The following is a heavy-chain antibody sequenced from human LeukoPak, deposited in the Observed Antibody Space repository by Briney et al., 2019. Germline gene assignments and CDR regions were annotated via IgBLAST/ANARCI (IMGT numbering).Heavy chain of an antibody. J-gene: IGHJ1*01. CDR1: GFTFDTYA. V-gene: IGHV3-23*01. D-gene: IGHD3-22*01. CDR2: ISGSGTGT. Sequence: SGGSLRLSCVASGFTFDTYAVSWVRQAPGKGLEWGSAISGSGTGTYYADSVKGRFTISRDNSKNTLYLQMNSLRAEDTAVYYCARDSTYYYDSSDYTSEYFQYWGQGTLVTVSS. CDR3: ARDSTYYYDSSDYTSEYFQY.